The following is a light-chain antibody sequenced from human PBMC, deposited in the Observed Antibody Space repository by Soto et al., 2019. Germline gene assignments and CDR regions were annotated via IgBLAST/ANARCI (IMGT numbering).Light chain of an antibody. CDR2: AAS. CDR3: LQDYNYPWT. Sequence: AIQVTQSPSSLSASVGDGVTITCRASQDIRNDLGWYQQKPGKAPKLLIYAASSLQSGVPSRFAGSGSGTDFTLTISSLQPEDFATYYCLQDYNYPWTFGQGTKVDIK. J-gene: IGKJ1*01. CDR1: QDIRND. V-gene: IGKV1-6*01.